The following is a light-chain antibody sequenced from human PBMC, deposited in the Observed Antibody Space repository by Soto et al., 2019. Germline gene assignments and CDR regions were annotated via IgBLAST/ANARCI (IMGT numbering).Light chain of an antibody. J-gene: IGKJ5*01. CDR3: QQRNVWPPVT. Sequence: EVVMRQSPATLSVSPGEGATLSCRASQSVSSNLAWYQQKPGQAPRLLIYGASTRATGIPARFSGSGSGTDFTLTIRSLEPEDSAVYYCQQRNVWPPVTFGQGTRLEIK. CDR2: GAS. CDR1: QSVSSN. V-gene: IGKV3-15*01.